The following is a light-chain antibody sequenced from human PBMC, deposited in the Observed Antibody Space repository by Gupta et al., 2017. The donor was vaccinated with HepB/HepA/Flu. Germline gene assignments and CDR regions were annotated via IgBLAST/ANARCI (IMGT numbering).Light chain of an antibody. CDR3: QQLNSYPLT. V-gene: IGKV1-9*01. CDR1: QGISSY. Sequence: IQLTQSPSFLSPSVRGRVTITCRVSQGISSYLAWYQQKPGKAPKLLIYAASTLQSGVPSRFSGSGSGTEFTLTISSLQPEDFATYYCQQLNSYPLTFGPGTKVDIK. J-gene: IGKJ3*01. CDR2: AAS.